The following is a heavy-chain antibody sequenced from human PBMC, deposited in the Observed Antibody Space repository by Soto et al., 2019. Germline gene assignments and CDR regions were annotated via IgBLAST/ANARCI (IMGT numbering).Heavy chain of an antibody. Sequence: SETLSLTCAVYGGSFSGYQWSWIRQTPGKGLEWIGETNYSGDINYNPSLKSRVTISVDTPKNQISLKLSSVTAADTAVYYCARSLYYDFWSGYSPYMDVWGKGTTVTVSS. D-gene: IGHD3-3*01. CDR1: GGSFSGYQ. V-gene: IGHV4-34*01. J-gene: IGHJ6*03. CDR2: TNYSGDI. CDR3: ARSLYYDFWSGYSPYMDV.